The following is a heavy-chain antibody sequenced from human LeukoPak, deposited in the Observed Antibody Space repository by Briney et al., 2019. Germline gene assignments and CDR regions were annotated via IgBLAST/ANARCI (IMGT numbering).Heavy chain of an antibody. V-gene: IGHV3-48*03. D-gene: IGHD6-19*01. CDR3: ARGAVAGTVLFDH. CDR2: ISSSGSTI. J-gene: IGHJ4*02. Sequence: PGGSLRLSCAASGFTFSSYEMNWVRQAPGKGLEWVSYISSSGSTIYYADSVKGRFTISRDNAKNSLYLQMNSLRAEDTAVYYCARGAVAGTVLFDHWGQGTLVTVSS. CDR1: GFTFSSYE.